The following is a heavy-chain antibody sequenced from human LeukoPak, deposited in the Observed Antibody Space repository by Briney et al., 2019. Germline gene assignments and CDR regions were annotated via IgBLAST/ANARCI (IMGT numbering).Heavy chain of an antibody. V-gene: IGHV4-59*08. CDR1: GGSISSYY. D-gene: IGHD6-19*01. Sequence: SETLSLTCTVSGGSISSYYWSWIRQPPGKGLEWIGYIYYSGSTNYNPSLKSRVTVSVDTSKNQFSLKLSSVTAADTAVYYCARYLRYSSGWFLFDYWGQGTLVTVSS. CDR3: ARYLRYSSGWFLFDY. CDR2: IYYSGST. J-gene: IGHJ4*02.